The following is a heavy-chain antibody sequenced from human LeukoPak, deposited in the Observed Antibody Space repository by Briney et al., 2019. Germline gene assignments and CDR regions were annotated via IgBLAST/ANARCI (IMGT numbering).Heavy chain of an antibody. Sequence: PSGTLSLTCTVSGGSTTSSAYNWGWIRQPPGKGLEWSGTSYYDGGTNYNPSLKSPVTIAVDMYNNQFSLRLTSVPAAASAIYFCARHHPMHSSSSGGNWFDPWGPGTLVTVSS. J-gene: IGHJ5*02. CDR1: GGSTTSSAYN. CDR2: SYYDGGT. D-gene: IGHD6-6*01. CDR3: ARHHPMHSSSSGGNWFDP. V-gene: IGHV4-39*07.